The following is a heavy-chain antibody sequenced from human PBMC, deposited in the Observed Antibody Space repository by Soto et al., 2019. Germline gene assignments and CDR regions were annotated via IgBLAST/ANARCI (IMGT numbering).Heavy chain of an antibody. Sequence: SETLSLTCAVYGGSFSGYYWSWIRQPPGKGLEWIGEINHSGSTNYNPSLKSRVTISVDTSKNQFSLKLSSVTAADTAVYYCARGQTTLHSLEHSSRAATRGDYWGQGTLVTVSS. CDR1: GGSFSGYY. V-gene: IGHV4-34*01. CDR2: INHSGST. D-gene: IGHD6-13*01. CDR3: ARGQTTLHSLEHSSRAATRGDY. J-gene: IGHJ4*02.